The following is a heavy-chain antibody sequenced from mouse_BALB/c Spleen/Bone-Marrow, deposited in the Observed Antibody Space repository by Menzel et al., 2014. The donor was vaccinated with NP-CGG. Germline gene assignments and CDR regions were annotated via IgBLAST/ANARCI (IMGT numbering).Heavy chain of an antibody. Sequence: VQLVESGAELVKPGASVKLSCKASGYTFTSYWMHWVKQRPGQGLEWIGEIDASDSYTNYNQKSKGKATLTVDKSSSTAYMQLSSLTSEDSAVYYCARDSITTVVATDYWGQGPTLTVSS. CDR3: ARDSITTVVATDY. V-gene: IGHV1-69*02. J-gene: IGHJ2*01. D-gene: IGHD1-1*01. CDR2: IDASDSYT. CDR1: GYTFTSYW.